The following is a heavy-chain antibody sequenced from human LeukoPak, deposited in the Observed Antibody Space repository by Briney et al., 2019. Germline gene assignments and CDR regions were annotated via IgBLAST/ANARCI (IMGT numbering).Heavy chain of an antibody. Sequence: GGSLRLSCAASGFMFSSYAMTWVRQAPGKGLERVSSISGPGEFTYYAESVKGRFTISRDNPENPVYLQMNSLRDDDTAVYYCAKVGYGDLAHWGQGTLVPVSS. CDR1: GFMFSSYA. V-gene: IGHV3-23*01. CDR2: ISGPGEFT. D-gene: IGHD4-17*01. J-gene: IGHJ4*02. CDR3: AKVGYGDLAH.